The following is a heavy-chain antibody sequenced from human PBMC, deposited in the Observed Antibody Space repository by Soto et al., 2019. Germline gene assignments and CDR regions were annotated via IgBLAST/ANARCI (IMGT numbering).Heavy chain of an antibody. CDR2: INTSGGST. D-gene: IGHD3-10*01. J-gene: IGHJ6*02. CDR1: GYTFTSYY. V-gene: IGHV1-46*01. CDR3: ARGTRGFSHYYGMDV. Sequence: QVQLVQSGAEVKKPGASVKVSCKASGYTFTSYYMHWVRQAPGQGLEWMGIINTSGGSTSYAQKFQCRVTMTRDTSTSTVYMELSSLRSEDTAVYYCARGTRGFSHYYGMDVWGQGTTVTVSS.